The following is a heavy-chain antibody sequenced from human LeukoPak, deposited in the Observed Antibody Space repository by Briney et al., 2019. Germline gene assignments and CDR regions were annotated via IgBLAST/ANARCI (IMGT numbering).Heavy chain of an antibody. CDR2: IKQDGSEK. Sequence: GGSLRLSCAASGFTFSSYSMNWVRQAPGKGLEWVANIKQDGSEKYYVDSVKGRFTISRDNAKNSLYLQMNSLRAEDTAVYYCARGDYDYVWGSYRTPHFDYWGQGTLVTVSS. D-gene: IGHD3-16*02. V-gene: IGHV3-7*01. J-gene: IGHJ4*02. CDR3: ARGDYDYVWGSYRTPHFDY. CDR1: GFTFSSYS.